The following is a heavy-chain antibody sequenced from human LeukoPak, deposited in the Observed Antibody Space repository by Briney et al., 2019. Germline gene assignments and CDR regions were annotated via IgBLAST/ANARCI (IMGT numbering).Heavy chain of an antibody. Sequence: PGGSLRLSCAASGFTFSDYNMNWVRQAPGKGLEWVSYITNGGSTIHHADSVKGRFTISRDNAKKTLYLQMNSLRAEDTAVYYCARSIGLTGGGVDVWGQGSTVTVSS. J-gene: IGHJ6*02. CDR3: ARSIGLTGGGVDV. CDR2: ITNGGSTI. D-gene: IGHD3-9*01. CDR1: GFTFSDYN. V-gene: IGHV3-11*01.